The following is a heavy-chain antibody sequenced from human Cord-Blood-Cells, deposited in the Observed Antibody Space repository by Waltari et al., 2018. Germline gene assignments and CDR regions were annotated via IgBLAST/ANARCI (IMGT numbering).Heavy chain of an antibody. CDR2: IYYSGST. V-gene: IGHV4-39*01. CDR1: GGSISSSSSY. CDR3: ASLSAEYFQH. J-gene: IGHJ1*01. Sequence: QLQLQESGPGLVKPSETLSLTCTVSGGSISSSSSYWGWIRQPPGKGLEWIGSIYYSGSTYYNPSLKSRVTISVDTSKNQFSLKLSSVTAADTAVYYCASLSAEYFQHWGQGTLVTVSS.